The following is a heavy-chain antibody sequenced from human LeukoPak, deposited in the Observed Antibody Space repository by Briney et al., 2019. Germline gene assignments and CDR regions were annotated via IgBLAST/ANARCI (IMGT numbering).Heavy chain of an antibody. V-gene: IGHV3-48*01. CDR2: ISSSSSTI. Sequence: GGTLRLSCEASGFTFSNYGMSWVRQAPGKGLDWVSYISSSSSTIYYADSVKGRFTISRDNAKNSLYLQMNSLRAEDTAVYYCARCGGGNPRWFDPWGQGTLVTVSS. CDR3: ARCGGGNPRWFDP. J-gene: IGHJ5*02. D-gene: IGHD4-23*01. CDR1: GFTFSNYG.